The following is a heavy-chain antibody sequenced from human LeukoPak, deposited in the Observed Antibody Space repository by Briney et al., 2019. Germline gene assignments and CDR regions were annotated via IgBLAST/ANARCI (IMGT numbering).Heavy chain of an antibody. CDR3: ASPSSIAARGHGY. J-gene: IGHJ4*02. Sequence: ASVKVSCKASGGTFSSYAIGWVRQAPGQGLEWMGRIIPILGIANYAQKFQGRVTITADKSTSTAYMELSSLRSEDTAVYYCASPSSIAARGHGYWGQGTLVTVSS. V-gene: IGHV1-69*04. D-gene: IGHD6-6*01. CDR1: GGTFSSYA. CDR2: IIPILGIA.